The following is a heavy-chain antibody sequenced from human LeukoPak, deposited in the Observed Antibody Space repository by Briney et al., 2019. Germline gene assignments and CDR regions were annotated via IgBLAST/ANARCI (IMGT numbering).Heavy chain of an antibody. CDR3: VRGGTRYYGIDV. CDR2: IYSGGST. CDR1: GFTVSNNY. D-gene: IGHD1-1*01. J-gene: IGHJ6*02. Sequence: GGSLRLSCAASGFTVSNNYMSWVRQAPGKGLEWVSDIYSGGSTYYEDSVKGRLTMSRVNSKNWIYHQMNRLRAEDTAVYDCVRGGTRYYGIDVWGQGATVTVSS. V-gene: IGHV3-66*01.